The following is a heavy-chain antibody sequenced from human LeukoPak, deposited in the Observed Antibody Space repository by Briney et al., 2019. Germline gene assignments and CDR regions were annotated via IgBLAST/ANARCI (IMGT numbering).Heavy chain of an antibody. CDR3: ARGPYSYDSSGAFDI. Sequence: PSETLSLTCTVSGGSISSSTYYWGWIRQPPGKGLEWIGSITYSGSTYYNPSLKSRVTISVDTSKNQFSLKLGSVTAADTAVYFCARGPYSYDSSGAFDIWGQGTMVTVSS. CDR1: GGSISSSTYY. D-gene: IGHD3-22*01. V-gene: IGHV4-39*07. J-gene: IGHJ3*02. CDR2: ITYSGST.